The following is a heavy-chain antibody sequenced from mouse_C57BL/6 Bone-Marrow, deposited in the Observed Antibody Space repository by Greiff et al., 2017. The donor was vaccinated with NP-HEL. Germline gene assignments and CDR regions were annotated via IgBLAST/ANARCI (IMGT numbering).Heavy chain of an antibody. CDR3: ARYYYGSGDY. V-gene: IGHV1-54*01. J-gene: IGHJ2*01. CDR2: INPGSGGT. CDR1: GYAFTNYL. D-gene: IGHD1-1*01. Sequence: LVESGAELVRPGTSVKVSCKASGYAFTNYLIEWVKQRPGQGLEWIGVINPGSGGTNYNEKFKGKATLTADKASSTAYMQLSSLTSEDSAVYFCARYYYGSGDYGGQGTTLTVSS.